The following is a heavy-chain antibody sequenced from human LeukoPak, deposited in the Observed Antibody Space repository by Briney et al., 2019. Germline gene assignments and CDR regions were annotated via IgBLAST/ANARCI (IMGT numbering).Heavy chain of an antibody. CDR3: ATTRVTTTRLDY. CDR1: GYTFIGYY. J-gene: IGHJ4*02. CDR2: INPNSSVT. Sequence: GASVKVSCKASGYTFIGYYMHWVRQAPGQGLEWMGWINPNSSVTNYAQKFQGRVTMTRDTSISTAYMELTSLRSDDTAVYYCATTRVTTTRLDYWGQGTLVTVSS. V-gene: IGHV1-2*02. D-gene: IGHD5-12*01.